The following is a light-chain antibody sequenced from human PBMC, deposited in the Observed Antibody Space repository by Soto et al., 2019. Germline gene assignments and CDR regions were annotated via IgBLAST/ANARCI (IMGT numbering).Light chain of an antibody. Sequence: VLPQSPATLLFAPAGRATLFSCTSHQVITVYLAWSQQKPGQSPRLLIYNASTRTTGIPDRFSGSGSGTDVTLTINRLEPADFAVYFCQQYSSSQGWTFGQGTKVDIK. V-gene: IGKV3-20*01. CDR3: QQYSSSQGWT. J-gene: IGKJ1*01. CDR2: NAS. CDR1: HQVITVY.